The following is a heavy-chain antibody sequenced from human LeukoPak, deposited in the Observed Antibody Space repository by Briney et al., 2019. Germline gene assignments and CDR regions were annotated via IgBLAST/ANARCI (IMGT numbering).Heavy chain of an antibody. J-gene: IGHJ4*02. CDR2: INPSGGST. D-gene: IGHD2-8*02. CDR1: GDTFTTSY. Sequence: GASVKVSCKASGDTFTTSYMYWVRQAPGQGLEWMRAINPSGGSTTYAQQFQGRVSMTRDLSTSTVYMELSSLRSEDTAVYYCARNLMQFTGLAYWGQGTLVTVSS. V-gene: IGHV1-46*01. CDR3: ARNLMQFTGLAY.